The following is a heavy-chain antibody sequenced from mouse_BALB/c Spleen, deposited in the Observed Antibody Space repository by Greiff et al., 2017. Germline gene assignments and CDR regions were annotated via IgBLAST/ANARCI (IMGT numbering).Heavy chain of an antibody. D-gene: IGHD2-3*01. V-gene: IGHV4-1*02. J-gene: IGHJ3*01. CDR3: ARGYYGFAY. CDR2: INPDSSTI. CDR1: GFDFSRYW. Sequence: EVKLMESGGGLVQPGGSLKLSCAASGFDFSRYWMSWVRQAPGKGLEWIGEINPDSSTINYTPSLKDKFIISRDNAKNTLYLQMSKVRSEDTALYYCARGYYGFAYWGQGTLVTVSA.